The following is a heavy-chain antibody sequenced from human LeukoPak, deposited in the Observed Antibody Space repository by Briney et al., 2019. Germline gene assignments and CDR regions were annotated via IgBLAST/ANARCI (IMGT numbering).Heavy chain of an antibody. Sequence: GGSLRLSCAASGFTFSSYWMSWVRQAPGKGLEWVANIKQDRSEKYYVDSVKGRFTISRDNAKNSLYLQMNSLRAEDTAVYYCARDWVQLWLHWFDPWGQGTLVTVSS. D-gene: IGHD5-18*01. CDR3: ARDWVQLWLHWFDP. CDR2: IKQDRSEK. CDR1: GFTFSSYW. V-gene: IGHV3-7*01. J-gene: IGHJ5*02.